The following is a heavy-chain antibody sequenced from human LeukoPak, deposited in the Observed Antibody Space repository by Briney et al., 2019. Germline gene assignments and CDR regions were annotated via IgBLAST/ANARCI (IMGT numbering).Heavy chain of an antibody. Sequence: PSETLSLTCTVSGGSISSYYWSWIRQPPGKGLVWIGYIYYSGSTNYNPSLKSRVTISVDTSKNQFSLKLSSVTAADTAVYYCARLSAAGTSLDYWGQGTLVTVSS. CDR1: GGSISSYY. V-gene: IGHV4-59*08. CDR3: ARLSAAGTSLDY. CDR2: IYYSGST. D-gene: IGHD6-13*01. J-gene: IGHJ4*02.